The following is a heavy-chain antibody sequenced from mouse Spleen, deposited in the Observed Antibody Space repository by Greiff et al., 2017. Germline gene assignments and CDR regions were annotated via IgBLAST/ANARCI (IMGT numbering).Heavy chain of an antibody. Sequence: EVKLQESGPELVKPGASVKMSCKASGYTFTDYNMHWVKQSHGKSLEWIGYINPNNGGTSYNQKFKGKATLTVNKSSSTAYMELRSLTSEDSAVYYCARTTVVARYFDVWGAGTTVTVSS. D-gene: IGHD1-1*01. CDR1: GYTFTDYN. CDR2: INPNNGGT. V-gene: IGHV1-22*01. CDR3: ARTTVVARYFDV. J-gene: IGHJ1*01.